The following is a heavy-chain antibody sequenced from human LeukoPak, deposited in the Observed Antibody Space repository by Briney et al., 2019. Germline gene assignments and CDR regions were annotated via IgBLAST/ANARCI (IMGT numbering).Heavy chain of an antibody. Sequence: PGGSLRLSCAASGFSFSDAWMSWVRQIPGKGLEWVGRIESKTDGGTTDYAAPVKGRFTISRDDSTNTLYLQMNSLKSEDTAVYYCTTYGSGRKFDYWGQGILITVSS. CDR1: GFSFSDAW. V-gene: IGHV3-15*04. CDR3: TTYGSGRKFDY. D-gene: IGHD3-10*01. CDR2: IESKTDGGTT. J-gene: IGHJ4*02.